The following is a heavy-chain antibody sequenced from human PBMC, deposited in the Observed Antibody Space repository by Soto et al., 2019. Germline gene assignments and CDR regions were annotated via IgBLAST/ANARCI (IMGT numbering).Heavy chain of an antibody. Sequence: QVQLQESGPGLVKPSETLSLTCTVSGGSISSYYWSWIRQPPGKGLEWIGYIYYSGSTNYNPSLKSRVTISVDTSKNQFSLKLSSVTAADTAVYYCARDYRVAGTFLGFDYWGQGTLVTVSS. CDR3: ARDYRVAGTFLGFDY. D-gene: IGHD6-19*01. J-gene: IGHJ4*02. CDR1: GGSISSYY. V-gene: IGHV4-59*01. CDR2: IYYSGST.